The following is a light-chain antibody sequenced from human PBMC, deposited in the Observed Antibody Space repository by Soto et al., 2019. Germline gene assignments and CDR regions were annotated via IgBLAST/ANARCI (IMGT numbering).Light chain of an antibody. CDR1: QSVSSSY. V-gene: IGKV3-20*01. CDR3: HQYGLSPPYT. Sequence: EIVLTQSPGTLSLSPGERATLSCRASQSVSSSYLAWCQQRPGQAPRLLIYGASTRATGIPDRFSGSGSGTDFTLTISRLEPEDFAVYYCHQYGLSPPYTFGPGTKV. J-gene: IGKJ3*01. CDR2: GAS.